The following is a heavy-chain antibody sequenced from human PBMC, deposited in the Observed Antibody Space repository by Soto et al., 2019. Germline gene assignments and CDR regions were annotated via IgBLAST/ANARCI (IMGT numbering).Heavy chain of an antibody. V-gene: IGHV1-69*13. D-gene: IGHD2-2*01. CDR2: IIPIFGTA. Sequence: SVKVSCKASGGTFSSYAISWVRQAPGQGLEWMGGIIPIFGTANYAQKFQGRVTITADESTSTAYMELSSLRSEDTAVYYCASPSFAEEGDIVVVPAAKDYDGMDAWGQGTTVTVSS. J-gene: IGHJ6*02. CDR3: ASPSFAEEGDIVVVPAAKDYDGMDA. CDR1: GGTFSSYA.